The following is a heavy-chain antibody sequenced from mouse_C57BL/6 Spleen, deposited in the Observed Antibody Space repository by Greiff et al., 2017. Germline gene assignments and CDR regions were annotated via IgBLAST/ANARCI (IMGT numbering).Heavy chain of an antibody. V-gene: IGHV5-9-1*02. CDR3: TRDGLYYYAMDC. D-gene: IGHD2-3*01. CDR2: ISSGGDYI. Sequence: VQLKESGEGLVKPGGSLKLSCAASGFTFSSYAMSWVRQTPEKRLEWVAYISSGGDYIYYADTVKGRFTISRDNARNTLYLQMSSLKSEDTAMYYCTRDGLYYYAMDCWGQGTSVTVSS. J-gene: IGHJ4*01. CDR1: GFTFSSYA.